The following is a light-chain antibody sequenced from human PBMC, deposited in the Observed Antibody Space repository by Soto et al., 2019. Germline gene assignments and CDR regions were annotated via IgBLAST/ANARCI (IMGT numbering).Light chain of an antibody. CDR2: RAS. J-gene: IGKJ1*01. CDR3: LQYHNLWP. V-gene: IGKV3-15*01. Sequence: VMTQTPATLSVSPGERPTLSCRASQNIYSNVAWYQQRPGQAPXXLIYRASTRAPGIPARFSGSGSGTEFTLTISILQSEDFTVDSCLQYHNLWPFGQGTNVDI. CDR1: QNIYSN.